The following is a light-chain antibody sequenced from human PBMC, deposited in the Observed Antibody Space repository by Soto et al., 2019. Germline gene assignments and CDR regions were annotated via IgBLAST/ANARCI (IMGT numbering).Light chain of an antibody. V-gene: IGLV4-69*01. J-gene: IGLJ2*01. CDR1: SGHSTYA. Sequence: QSVLTQSPSASASLGASVKLTCTLSSGHSTYAIAWHQQQPGEGPRYLMKLNSDGSHNRGDGIPDRFSGSRSGAEWYLTISSLQSEDEADYYCQTWGSGIVLFGGGTKVTVL. CDR2: LNSDGSH. CDR3: QTWGSGIVL.